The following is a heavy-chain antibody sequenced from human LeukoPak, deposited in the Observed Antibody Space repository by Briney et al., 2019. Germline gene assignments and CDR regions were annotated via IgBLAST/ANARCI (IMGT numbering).Heavy chain of an antibody. V-gene: IGHV4-34*01. J-gene: IGHJ6*03. CDR1: GGSFSGYY. D-gene: IGHD2-8*01. Sequence: SETLSLTCAVYGGSFSGYYWSWIRQPPGKGLEWIGEINHSGSTNYKPSLKSRVTISVDTSKNQFSLKLSSVTAADTAVYYCARTPRRVYASYYYYMDVWGKGTTVTVSS. CDR3: ARTPRRVYASYYYYMDV. CDR2: INHSGST.